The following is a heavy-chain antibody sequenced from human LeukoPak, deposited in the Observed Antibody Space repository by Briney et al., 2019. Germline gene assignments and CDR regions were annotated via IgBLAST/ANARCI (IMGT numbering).Heavy chain of an antibody. CDR2: IYYSGST. Sequence: SETLSLTCTVSGGSISSYYWSWIRQPPGKGLEWIGYIYYSGSTNYNPSLKSRVTISVDTSKNQFSLKLGSVTAADTAVYYCARLPLDYDILTGYYDYFDYWGQGTLVTVSS. D-gene: IGHD3-9*01. J-gene: IGHJ4*02. V-gene: IGHV4-59*08. CDR3: ARLPLDYDILTGYYDYFDY. CDR1: GGSISSYY.